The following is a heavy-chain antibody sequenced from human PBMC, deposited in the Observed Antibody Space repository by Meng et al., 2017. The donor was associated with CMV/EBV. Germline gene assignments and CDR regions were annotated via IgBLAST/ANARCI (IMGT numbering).Heavy chain of an antibody. CDR1: GFSFSTSW. J-gene: IGHJ3*01. CDR2: IKPDGSEK. CDR3: ARTQHLRFDCFNI. V-gene: IGHV3-7*01. Sequence: GGSLRLSCSASGFSFSTSWMSWVRQAPGKGLEWVANIKPDGSEKYYLDSVEGRFTISRDTAKSSLFLEMNSLRAEDTAMYYCARTQHLRFDCFNIWGQGTMVTVSS. D-gene: IGHD5-12*01.